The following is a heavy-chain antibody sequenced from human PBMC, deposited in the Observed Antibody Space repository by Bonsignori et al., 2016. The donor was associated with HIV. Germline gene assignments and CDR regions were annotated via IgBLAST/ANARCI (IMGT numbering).Heavy chain of an antibody. J-gene: IGHJ3*02. CDR2: INPNSGGT. Sequence: WVRQAPGQGLEWMGWINPNSGGTNYAQKFQGRVTMTRDTSISTAYMELSRLRSDDTAVYYCARALWGYDILTGYPRADAFDIWGPRDNGHRLL. V-gene: IGHV1-2*02. CDR3: ARALWGYDILTGYPRADAFDI. D-gene: IGHD3-9*01.